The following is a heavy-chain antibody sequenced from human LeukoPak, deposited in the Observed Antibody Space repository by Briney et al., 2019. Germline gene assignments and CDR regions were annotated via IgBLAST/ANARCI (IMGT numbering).Heavy chain of an antibody. CDR2: IYHSGST. V-gene: IGHV4-30-2*01. CDR3: ARDGLWTYYYMDV. CDR1: GGSISSGGYY. Sequence: SETLSLTCTVSGGSISSGGYYWSWIRQPPGKGLEWIGYIYHSGSTYYNPSLKSRVTISVDRSKNQFSLKLSSVTAVDTAVYYCARDGLWTYYYMDVWGKGTTVTVSS. D-gene: IGHD1-1*01. J-gene: IGHJ6*03.